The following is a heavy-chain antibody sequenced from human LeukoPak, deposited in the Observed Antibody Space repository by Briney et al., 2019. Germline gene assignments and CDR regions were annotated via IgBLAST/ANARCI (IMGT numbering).Heavy chain of an antibody. D-gene: IGHD3-22*01. J-gene: IGHJ5*02. V-gene: IGHV4-34*01. CDR2: INHSGST. Sequence: SETLSLTCAVYGGSFSGYYWSWIRQPPGKGPEWIGEINHSGSTNYNPSLKSRVTISVDTSKNQFSLKLSSVTAADTAVYYCARVGYYYDSSGLHWFDPWGQGTLVTVSS. CDR1: GGSFSGYY. CDR3: ARVGYYYDSSGLHWFDP.